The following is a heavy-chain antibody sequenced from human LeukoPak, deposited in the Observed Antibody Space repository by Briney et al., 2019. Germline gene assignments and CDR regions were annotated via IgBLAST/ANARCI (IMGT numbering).Heavy chain of an antibody. Sequence: PSETLSLTCTVSGGSISSGDYYWSWIRQPPGKGLEWIGYIYYSGSTYYNPSLKSRVTISVDTSKNQFSLKLSSVTAADTAVYYCARDNSYDSSGYSDYWGQGTLVTVSS. CDR2: IYYSGST. CDR3: ARDNSYDSSGYSDY. J-gene: IGHJ4*02. D-gene: IGHD3-22*01. CDR1: GGSISSGDYY. V-gene: IGHV4-30-4*01.